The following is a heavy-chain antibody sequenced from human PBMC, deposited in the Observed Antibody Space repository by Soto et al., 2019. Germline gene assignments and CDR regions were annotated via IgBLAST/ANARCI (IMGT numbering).Heavy chain of an antibody. V-gene: IGHV3-21*01. CDR1: GFTFSRYC. Sequence: GGSLRLSCAASGFTFSRYCMNWLRQAPGKGLEWVASISSSTSYVYYADSVKGRFSTSRDNAKNILYLEMYALRTEDTAVYYCARDPSEGRVGNWFEPWGQGTLVAVSS. D-gene: IGHD2-2*01. CDR3: ARDPSEGRVGNWFEP. CDR2: ISSSTSYV. J-gene: IGHJ5*02.